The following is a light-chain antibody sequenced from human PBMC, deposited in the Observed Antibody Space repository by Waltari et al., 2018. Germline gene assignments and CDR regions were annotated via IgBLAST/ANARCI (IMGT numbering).Light chain of an antibody. CDR2: AES. CDR3: QQPPGT. CDR1: RDIRSY. V-gene: IGKV1-9*01. Sequence: DIQLTQSPSFLSASVGDRVTFTCRASRDIRSYLAWYQQKSGKAPKLLIFAESTVQSGVPSRFSGSGAGTEFTLTISHLQPEDVATYYCQQPPGTFGGGTKVEIK. J-gene: IGKJ4*01.